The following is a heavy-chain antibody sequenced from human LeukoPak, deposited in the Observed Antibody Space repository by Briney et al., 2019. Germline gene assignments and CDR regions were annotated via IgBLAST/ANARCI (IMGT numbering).Heavy chain of an antibody. V-gene: IGHV3-66*02. CDR2: IYSGGST. Sequence: GGSLRLSCAASGFTVSSNYMSWVRQAPGEGLEWVSVIYSGGSTYYADSVKGRFTISRDNSKNTLYLQMNSLRAEDTAIYYCATSFSDYYGSTWGQGTLVTVSS. CDR3: ATSFSDYYGST. D-gene: IGHD3-10*01. J-gene: IGHJ5*02. CDR1: GFTVSSNY.